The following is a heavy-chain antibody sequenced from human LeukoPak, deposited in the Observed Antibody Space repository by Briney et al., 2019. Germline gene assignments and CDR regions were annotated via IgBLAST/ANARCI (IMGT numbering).Heavy chain of an antibody. CDR1: GFTFSSYW. V-gene: IGHV3-7*01. J-gene: IGHJ4*02. CDR3: ARDEVGGPLKY. Sequence: GGSLRLSCVASGFTFSSYWMSWVRQAPGKGLEWVANIREDGNKDNYIDSVRGRFTISRDNAKNSLYLQMNSLRAEDTAVYYCARDEVGGPLKYWGQGILVTVSS. CDR2: IREDGNKD. D-gene: IGHD1-26*01.